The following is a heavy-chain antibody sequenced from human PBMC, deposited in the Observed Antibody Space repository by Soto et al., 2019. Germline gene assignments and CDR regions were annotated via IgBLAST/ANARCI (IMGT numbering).Heavy chain of an antibody. CDR1: GFTFSSYA. D-gene: IGHD3-10*01. CDR2: ISGSGGST. CDR3: AKATSPITMVRPFDY. V-gene: IGHV3-23*01. J-gene: IGHJ4*02. Sequence: GGSLRLSCAASGFTFSSYAMSWVRQAPGKGLEWVSAISGSGGSTYYADSVKGRFTISRDNSKNTLYLQMNSLRAEDTAVYYCAKATSPITMVRPFDYWGQGTLVTVSS.